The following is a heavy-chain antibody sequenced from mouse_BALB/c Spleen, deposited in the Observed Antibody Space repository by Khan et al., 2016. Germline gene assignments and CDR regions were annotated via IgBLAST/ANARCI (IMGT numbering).Heavy chain of an antibody. CDR3: WILL. Sequence: EGKLEESGGGLVQPGGSMKLSCVASGFTFSNYWMNWVRQFPEKGLEWVAAIRLKSDDYVTHYAESVKGRFTISRDDSTSSVYLQMNNLSAEYTGIYYCWILLWGQGTTLTVSS. CDR2: IRLKSDDYVT. J-gene: IGHJ2*01. V-gene: IGHV6-6*02. CDR1: GFTFSNYW.